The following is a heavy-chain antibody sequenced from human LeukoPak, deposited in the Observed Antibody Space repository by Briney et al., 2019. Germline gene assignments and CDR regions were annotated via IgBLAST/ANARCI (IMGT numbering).Heavy chain of an antibody. CDR3: ARAGNTDVDADY. CDR2: INPNSGGT. D-gene: IGHD1/OR15-1a*01. J-gene: IGHJ4*02. V-gene: IGHV1-2*02. Sequence: VQVSCKASGYTFTGYYMHWVRQAPGQGLEWMGWINPNSGGTNYAQKFQRRVTMTRDTSISTAYMELSRLRSDDTAVYYCARAGNTDVDADYWGQGTLVTVSS. CDR1: GYTFTGYY.